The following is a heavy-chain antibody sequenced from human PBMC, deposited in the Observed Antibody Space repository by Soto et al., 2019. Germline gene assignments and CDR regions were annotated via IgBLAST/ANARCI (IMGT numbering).Heavy chain of an antibody. D-gene: IGHD6-13*01. V-gene: IGHV4-61*01. CDR2: IYYDGGT. Sequence: SETLSLTCTVSGDSVISATYYWSWIRQPPGMGLEWIGYIYYDGGTTYNSSLKSRVTISTDTSRSQLSLQLTSATPADTAVYYCARVLPGIAAAYDAFDVWGQGAMVTVSS. CDR1: GDSVISATYY. J-gene: IGHJ3*01. CDR3: ARVLPGIAAAYDAFDV.